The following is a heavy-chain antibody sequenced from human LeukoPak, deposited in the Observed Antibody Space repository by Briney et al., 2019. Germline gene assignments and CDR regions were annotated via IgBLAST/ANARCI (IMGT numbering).Heavy chain of an antibody. J-gene: IGHJ6*02. CDR1: GFTFSTYG. D-gene: IGHD6-13*01. CDR3: ARISSSWYSRYYYYGMDV. V-gene: IGHV3-30*02. Sequence: GGSLRLSCAASGFTFSTYGMHWVRQAPGKGLEWVAYVHYDGSKIYYTDSVKGRFTISRDNSKNTLYLQMNSLRAEDTAVYYCARISSSWYSRYYYYGMDVWGQGTTVTVSS. CDR2: VHYDGSKI.